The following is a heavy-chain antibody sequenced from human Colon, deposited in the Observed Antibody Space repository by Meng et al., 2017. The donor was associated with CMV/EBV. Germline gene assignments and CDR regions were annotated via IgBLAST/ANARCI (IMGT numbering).Heavy chain of an antibody. J-gene: IGHJ5*02. V-gene: IGHV2-5*01. D-gene: IGHD3-16*02. Sequence: SGPTLVKPTQTLTLTCTFSGFSLSTNGVGVGWIRQPPGKALEWLALIYWTDEKRYSPSLKSRLTITKDTSKNQVVLTMTNMDPVDTATYYCARYVWGSYPFDPWGQGTLVTVSS. CDR1: GFSLSTNGVG. CDR3: ARYVWGSYPFDP. CDR2: IYWTDEK.